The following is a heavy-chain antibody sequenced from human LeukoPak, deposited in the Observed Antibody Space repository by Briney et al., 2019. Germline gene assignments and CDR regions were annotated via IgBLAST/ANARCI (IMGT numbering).Heavy chain of an antibody. CDR3: VRESVLAVAGTNYYYGMDV. CDR1: GFTFSTYD. V-gene: IGHV3-13*01. Sequence: PGESLRLSCAASGFTFSTYDMHWVRQATGKGLEWVSTFGAAGDTYYSESVKGRFTISRDDAKNSLSLHMNSLRGGDTAVYYCVRESVLAVAGTNYYYGMDVWGLGTTVTVSS. D-gene: IGHD6-19*01. J-gene: IGHJ6*02. CDR2: FGAAGDT.